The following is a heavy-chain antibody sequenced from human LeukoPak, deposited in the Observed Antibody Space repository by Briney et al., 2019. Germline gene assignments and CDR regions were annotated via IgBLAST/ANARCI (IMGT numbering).Heavy chain of an antibody. CDR1: GFTFSSYG. D-gene: IGHD5-24*01. V-gene: IGHV3-30*03. J-gene: IGHJ4*02. CDR2: ISHDGSNK. Sequence: GGSLRLSCAASGFTFSSYGIHWVRQAPGKGLEWVAVISHDGSNKYYADSVKGRFTISRDNSKNTLYLQMNSLRSEDTAVYYCACLERWLQRGNYWGQGTLVTVSS. CDR3: ACLERWLQRGNY.